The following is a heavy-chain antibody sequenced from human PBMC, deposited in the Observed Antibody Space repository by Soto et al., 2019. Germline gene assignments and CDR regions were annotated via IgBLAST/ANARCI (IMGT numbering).Heavy chain of an antibody. CDR1: GYTFTSYD. V-gene: IGHV1-8*01. J-gene: IGHJ5*02. D-gene: IGHD1-7*01. CDR3: ARYLDRALTGTTSGWFDP. CDR2: MNPNSGNT. Sequence: QVQLVQSGVEVKKPGASVKVSCKASGYTFTSYDINWVRQATGQGLEWMGWMNPNSGNTGYAQKFQGRVTMTRNTSISTAYMELSSLRSEDTAVYYCARYLDRALTGTTSGWFDPWGQGTLVTVSS.